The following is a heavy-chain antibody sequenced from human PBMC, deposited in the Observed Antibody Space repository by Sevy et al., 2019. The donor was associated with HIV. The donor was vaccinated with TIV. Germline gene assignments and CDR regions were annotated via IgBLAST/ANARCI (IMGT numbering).Heavy chain of an antibody. J-gene: IGHJ3*02. V-gene: IGHV3-21*01. D-gene: IGHD2-21*01. Sequence: GGSLRLSCAASGFTFSSYSMNWVRRAPGKGLEWVSSISSSSSYIDYADSVKGRFTISRDNAKNSLYLQMNSLRAEDTAVYYCESSLIPAGHDAFDIWGQGTMVTVSS. CDR1: GFTFSSYS. CDR2: ISSSSSYI. CDR3: ESSLIPAGHDAFDI.